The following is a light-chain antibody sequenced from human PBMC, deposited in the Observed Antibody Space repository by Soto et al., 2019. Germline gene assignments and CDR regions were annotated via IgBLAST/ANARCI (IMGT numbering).Light chain of an antibody. CDR1: QAVGSIY. CDR3: QQFGTSPLYT. V-gene: IGKV3-20*01. Sequence: EILLTQSPGTLSLSPGERATLSCRTSQAVGSIYLAWYQQKPGQAPRLLIYEASRRATGIPGRFSGSGSGTDFTLTISRLEPEDFALYYCQQFGTSPLYTFGQGTKLEI. J-gene: IGKJ2*01. CDR2: EAS.